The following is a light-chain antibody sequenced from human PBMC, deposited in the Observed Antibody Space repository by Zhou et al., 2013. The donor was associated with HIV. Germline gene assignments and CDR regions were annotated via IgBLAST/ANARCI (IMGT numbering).Light chain of an antibody. J-gene: IGKJ1*01. Sequence: DIVMTQSPATLSVSPGERATLSCRASQSVSRNLAWYQQRPGQAPRLLIYAASSRATDIPARFSGSGSGTDFTLTIFSLEPDDFSIYHCQHYDSDSPTFGQGTRVEIK. CDR1: QSVSRN. V-gene: IGKV3-15*01. CDR3: QHYDSDSPT. CDR2: AAS.